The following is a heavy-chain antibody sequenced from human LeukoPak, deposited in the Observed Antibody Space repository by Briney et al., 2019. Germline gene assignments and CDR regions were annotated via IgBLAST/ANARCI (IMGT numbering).Heavy chain of an antibody. CDR3: ARSDVVLLWFGAFDY. D-gene: IGHD3-10*01. Sequence: GRSLRLSCAASGFTFSSYGMHWVRQAPGKGLEWVAVISYDGSNKYYADSVKGRFTISRDNSKNTLYLQMNGLRAEDTAVYYCARSDVVLLWFGAFDYWGQGTLVTVSS. CDR2: ISYDGSNK. CDR1: GFTFSSYG. J-gene: IGHJ4*02. V-gene: IGHV3-30*03.